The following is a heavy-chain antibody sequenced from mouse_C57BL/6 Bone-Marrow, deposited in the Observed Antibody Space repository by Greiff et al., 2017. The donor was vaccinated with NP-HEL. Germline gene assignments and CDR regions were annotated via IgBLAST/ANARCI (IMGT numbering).Heavy chain of an antibody. V-gene: IGHV14-4*01. CDR1: GFNIKDDY. CDR3: TTRQLRLRAWFAY. D-gene: IGHD3-2*02. Sequence: EVKLVESGAELVRPGASVKLSCTASGFNIKDDYMHWVKQRPEQGLEWIGWIDPENGDTEYASKFQGKATITADTSSNTAYLQLSSLTSEDTAVYYCTTRQLRLRAWFAYWGQGTLVTVSA. J-gene: IGHJ3*01. CDR2: IDPENGDT.